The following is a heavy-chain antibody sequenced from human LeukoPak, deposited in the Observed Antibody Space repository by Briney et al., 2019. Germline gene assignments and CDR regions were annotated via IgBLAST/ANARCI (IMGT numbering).Heavy chain of an antibody. CDR3: ARDLGHIVATGR. CDR2: ISSSSSYI. Sequence: GGSLRLSCAASGFTFSSYSMNWVRQAPGKGLEWVSSISSSSSYIYYADSVKARFTISRDNAKNSLYLQMNSLRAEDTAVYYCARDLGHIVATGRWGQGILVTVSS. J-gene: IGHJ4*02. V-gene: IGHV3-21*01. CDR1: GFTFSSYS. D-gene: IGHD5-12*01.